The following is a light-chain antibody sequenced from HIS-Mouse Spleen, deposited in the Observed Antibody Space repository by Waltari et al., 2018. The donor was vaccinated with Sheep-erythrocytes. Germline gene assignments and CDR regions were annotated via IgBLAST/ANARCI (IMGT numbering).Light chain of an antibody. J-gene: IGLJ3*02. V-gene: IGLV2-8*01. CDR1: SSDVGGYNY. Sequence: QSALTQPPSASGSPGQSVTIPCTGTSSDVGGYNYVSWYQQHPGKAPKLMIYEVSKRPFGFPDRFSGSKSGNTASLTVSGLQAEDEADYYCSSYAGSNNWVFGGGTKLTVL. CDR2: EVS. CDR3: SSYAGSNNWV.